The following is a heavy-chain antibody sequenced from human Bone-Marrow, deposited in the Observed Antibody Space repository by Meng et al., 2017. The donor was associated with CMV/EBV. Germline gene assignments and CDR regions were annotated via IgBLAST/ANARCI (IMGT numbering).Heavy chain of an antibody. J-gene: IGHJ6*02. V-gene: IGHV3-23*03. CDR3: AKDGNTFDYYYGMDG. CDR1: GFTFSSYA. Sequence: GESLKISCAASGFTFSSYAMSWVRQAPGKGLEWVSVIYSGGSSTYYADSVKGRFTISRDNSKNTLYLQMNSLRAEDTAVYYCAKDGNTFDYYYGMDGWGQGTTVTVSS. CDR2: IYSGGSST. D-gene: IGHD3-16*01.